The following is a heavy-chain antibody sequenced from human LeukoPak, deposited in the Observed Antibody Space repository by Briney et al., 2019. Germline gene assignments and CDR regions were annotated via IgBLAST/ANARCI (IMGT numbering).Heavy chain of an antibody. CDR3: SVDLAVARIHFYGMDV. V-gene: IGHV6-1*01. J-gene: IGHJ6*02. Sequence: SQTLSLICAISGDSVFSTSAAWNLIRQSPSRGLEWLGRTSYRSKWYADYAVSLKGRITINADASKNQFSLRLNSVTPDDTAVYYCSVDLAVARIHFYGMDVWGQGTTVTVSS. CDR1: GDSVFSTSAA. CDR2: TSYRSKWYA. D-gene: IGHD6-19*01.